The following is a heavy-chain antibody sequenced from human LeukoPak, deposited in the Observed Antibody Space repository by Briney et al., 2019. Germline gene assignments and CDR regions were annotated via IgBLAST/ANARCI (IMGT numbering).Heavy chain of an antibody. V-gene: IGHV4-59*08. CDR3: ASPLKAGYSYGYDAFDI. Sequence: SETLSLTCTVSGGSISSYYWSWIRQPPGKGLEWIGYIYYSGSTNYNPSLKSRVTISEDTSKNQFSLKLSSVTAADTAVYYCASPLKAGYSYGYDAFDIWGQGTMVTVSS. CDR1: GGSISSYY. D-gene: IGHD5-18*01. J-gene: IGHJ3*02. CDR2: IYYSGST.